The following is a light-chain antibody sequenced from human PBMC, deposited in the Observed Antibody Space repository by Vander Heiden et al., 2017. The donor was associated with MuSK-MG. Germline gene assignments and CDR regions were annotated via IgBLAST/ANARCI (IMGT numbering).Light chain of an antibody. Sequence: QSALTQPPSASGPPGQSVTISCTGPSSDVGAYNSVSWYQPHPGKAPKVIIFEVSKRPSGVAEPFSGSKSANTASLTVSWLQADDEADYYCSSYSGSSFVFGTGTKVTVL. CDR3: SSYSGSSFV. CDR1: SSDVGAYNS. V-gene: IGLV2-8*01. CDR2: EVS. J-gene: IGLJ1*01.